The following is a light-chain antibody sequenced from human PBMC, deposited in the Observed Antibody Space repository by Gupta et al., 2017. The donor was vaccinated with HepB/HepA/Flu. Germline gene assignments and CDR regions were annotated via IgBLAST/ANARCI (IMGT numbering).Light chain of an antibody. CDR2: QVS. CDR3: SSYAGSSTLV. CDR1: SSDVGSYNL. J-gene: IGLJ3*02. V-gene: IGLV2-23*02. Sequence: HSALTQPAPVSVSPALSIPIPRSGTSSDVGSYNLVSWYQQHSGKAPKLMIYQVSKRPSGASDRFSGSKSGNTASLTVSGLQAEDEGDYYCSSYAGSSTLVFGGGTKLTVL.